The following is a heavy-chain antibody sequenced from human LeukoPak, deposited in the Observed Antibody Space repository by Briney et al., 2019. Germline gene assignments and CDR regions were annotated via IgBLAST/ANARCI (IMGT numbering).Heavy chain of an antibody. CDR1: GGSISSGSNY. J-gene: IGHJ4*02. CDR2: IYTSGST. CDR3: ARDPGMQQLVPHFDY. V-gene: IGHV4-61*02. Sequence: SETLSLTCTVSGGSISSGSNYWSWIRQPAGKGLEWIGRIYTSGSTNYNPSLKSRVTISVDTSKNQFSLKLSSVAAADTAVYYCARDPGMQQLVPHFDYWGQGTLVTVSS. D-gene: IGHD6-13*01.